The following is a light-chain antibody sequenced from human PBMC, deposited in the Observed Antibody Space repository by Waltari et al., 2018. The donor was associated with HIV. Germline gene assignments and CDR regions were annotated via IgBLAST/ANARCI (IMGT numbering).Light chain of an antibody. CDR3: QVWDMTSDHFV. Sequence: SYILTQPPSVSVAPGQTARGTCGGNNIGGQSVHWYRQKLGQAPVLVVYDDVERPSGMSDRISGSNSGNTATLFISRADVGDEAEYYCQVWDMTSDHFVFGPGTTVTVL. V-gene: IGLV3-21*02. CDR2: DDV. J-gene: IGLJ1*01. CDR1: NIGGQS.